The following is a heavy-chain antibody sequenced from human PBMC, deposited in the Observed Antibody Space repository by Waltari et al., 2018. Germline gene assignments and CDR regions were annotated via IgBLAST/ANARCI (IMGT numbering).Heavy chain of an antibody. CDR3: ARGRYYYDSSGYPRRYFDL. CDR1: GGSFSGYY. V-gene: IGHV4-34*01. D-gene: IGHD3-22*01. CDR2: INHSGRT. J-gene: IGHJ2*01. Sequence: QVQLQQWGAGLLKPSETLSLTCAVYGGSFSGYYWSWIRQPPGKGLEWIGEINHSGRTNYNPSLKSRVTISVDTSKNQFSLKLSSVTAADTAVYYCARGRYYYDSSGYPRRYFDLWGRGTLVTVSS.